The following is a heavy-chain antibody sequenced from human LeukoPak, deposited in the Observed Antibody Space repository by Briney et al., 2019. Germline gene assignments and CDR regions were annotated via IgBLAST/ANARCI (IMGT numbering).Heavy chain of an antibody. CDR1: GGSFSGYY. CDR3: ARGRKVPIAVAGNYYYYYYMDV. D-gene: IGHD6-19*01. J-gene: IGHJ6*03. CDR2: INHSGST. Sequence: SGTLSLTCAVYGGSFSGYYWSWIRQPPGKGLEWIGEINHSGSTNYNPSLKSRVTISVDTSKNQFSLKLSSVTAADTAVYYCARGRKVPIAVAGNYYYYYYMDVWGKGTTVTVSS. V-gene: IGHV4-34*01.